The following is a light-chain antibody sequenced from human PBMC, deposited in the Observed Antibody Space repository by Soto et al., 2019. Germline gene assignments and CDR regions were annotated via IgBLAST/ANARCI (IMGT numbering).Light chain of an antibody. J-gene: IGKJ4*01. CDR2: GAS. CDR1: QSFSIN. Sequence: EIVMTQSPATLSVSRGERATLSCRASQSFSINLAWYQQKPGQAPRLLSYGASTRATGIPARLSGSGSGTDFTLPISSLQSEDCAVYYCQQYNSWPLTFGGGTKVEIK. V-gene: IGKV3-15*01. CDR3: QQYNSWPLT.